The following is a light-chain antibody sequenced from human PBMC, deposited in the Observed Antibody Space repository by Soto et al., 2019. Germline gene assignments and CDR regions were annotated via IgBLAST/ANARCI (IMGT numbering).Light chain of an antibody. V-gene: IGKV1-39*01. CDR1: QTILRY. CDR2: AAS. Sequence: DIQMTQSPSSLSASVGDRVTITCRASQTILRYLNWYQQQSGRAPNLLISAASSLHSGVPSRFNGSRSGTDYTITINTLPHEDSATYDCQETYTTPWTFGQGTKV. J-gene: IGKJ1*01. CDR3: QETYTTPWT.